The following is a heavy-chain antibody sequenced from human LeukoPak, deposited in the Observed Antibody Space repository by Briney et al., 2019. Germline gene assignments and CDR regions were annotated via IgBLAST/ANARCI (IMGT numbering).Heavy chain of an antibody. CDR2: INTNAGNP. Sequence: GASVKVSCKASGYTFTRYALHWVRQAPGQGLEWMGWINTNAGNPTYAQGSTGRFVFSVDTSVSTAYLQISSLKAEDTGVYYCSRDIPNWATDVWGQGTTVTVSS. CDR3: SRDIPNWATDV. V-gene: IGHV7-4-1*02. CDR1: GYTFTRYA. D-gene: IGHD1-1*01. J-gene: IGHJ6*02.